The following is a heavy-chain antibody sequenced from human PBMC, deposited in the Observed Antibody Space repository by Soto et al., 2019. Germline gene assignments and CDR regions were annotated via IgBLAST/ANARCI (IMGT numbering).Heavy chain of an antibody. CDR1: GFTFSTNS. V-gene: IGHV3-23*01. CDR3: SKRHGHGEQ. J-gene: IGHJ4*02. Sequence: EVQLLESGGGLVQPGGSLRLSCAASGFTFSTNSMTWVREAPGKGLEGVCGISGGGDSTHYAASVKGRFTISRDNSNNMVYLQMNSLTADDTAVYFCSKRHGHGEQWGQGTLVTVPS. CDR2: ISGGGDST.